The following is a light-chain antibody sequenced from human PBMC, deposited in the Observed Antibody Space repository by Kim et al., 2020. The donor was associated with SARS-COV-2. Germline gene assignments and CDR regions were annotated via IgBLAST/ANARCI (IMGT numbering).Light chain of an antibody. J-gene: IGKJ4*01. CDR3: QQYSRYST. V-gene: IGKV1-5*01. CDR2: DAS. Sequence: SASVRDRVSITCRASQSISTSLAWYQQKPGKAPKVLIYDASSLQSGVPSRFSGSGSGTEFTLHISSLQPDDFATYYCQQYSRYSTFGGGTKVDIK. CDR1: QSISTS.